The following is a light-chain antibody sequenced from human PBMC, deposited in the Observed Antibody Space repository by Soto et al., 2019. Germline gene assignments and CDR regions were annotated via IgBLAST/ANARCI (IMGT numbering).Light chain of an antibody. CDR2: GAS. V-gene: IGKV3-15*01. Sequence: EIVMTQSPATLSVSPGERATLSCRASQSVSSNLAWYQQKPGQAPRLLIYGASTRATGIPARFSGSGSGTEFTLTISSLQSEDFAVHYCQQYNNWPPLTFGQGTKVDIK. CDR3: QQYNNWPPLT. J-gene: IGKJ1*01. CDR1: QSVSSN.